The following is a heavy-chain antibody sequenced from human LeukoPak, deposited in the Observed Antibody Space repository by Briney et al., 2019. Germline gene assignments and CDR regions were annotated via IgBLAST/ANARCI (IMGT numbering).Heavy chain of an antibody. D-gene: IGHD3-22*01. CDR1: GGTFSSYA. V-gene: IGHV1-69*06. J-gene: IGHJ3*02. Sequence: GASVKVSCKASGGTFSSYAISWVRQAPGQGLEGMGGIIPIFGTANYAQKFQGRVTITADKSTSTAYMELSSLRSEDTAMYYCAREEGYYDSSGYRDDAFDIWGQGTMVTVSS. CDR2: IIPIFGTA. CDR3: AREEGYYDSSGYRDDAFDI.